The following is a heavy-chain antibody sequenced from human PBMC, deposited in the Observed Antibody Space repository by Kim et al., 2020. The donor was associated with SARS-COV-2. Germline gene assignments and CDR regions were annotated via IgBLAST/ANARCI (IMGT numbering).Heavy chain of an antibody. CDR1: GFTFSSYG. Sequence: GGSLRLSCTASGFTFSSYGMHWVRQAPGKGLVWVAGITYDGSNKYSADSVKGRFTISRDNAKNTLYLQMNSLRAEDTAVYYCAKDRVRRNVVVVAATKRTDYCYGMDVWGQGTAVTVCS. V-gene: IGHV3-30*18. D-gene: IGHD2-15*01. CDR2: ITYDGSNK. J-gene: IGHJ6*02. CDR3: AKDRVRRNVVVVAATKRTDYCYGMDV.